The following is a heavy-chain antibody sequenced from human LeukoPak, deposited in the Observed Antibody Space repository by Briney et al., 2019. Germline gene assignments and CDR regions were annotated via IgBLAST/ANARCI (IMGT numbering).Heavy chain of an antibody. Sequence: PGGSLRLSCAVSGSTVSENYMSWVRQAPGKGLEWVSTIYGGGLTYYADPVKGKFTISRDNSKNTLYLQMSSLRAEDTAVYYCVRDRWPGLGDFWGQGTTVTVSS. J-gene: IGHJ6*02. CDR2: IYGGGLT. CDR3: VRDRWPGLGDF. D-gene: IGHD6-19*01. CDR1: GSTVSENY. V-gene: IGHV3-66*01.